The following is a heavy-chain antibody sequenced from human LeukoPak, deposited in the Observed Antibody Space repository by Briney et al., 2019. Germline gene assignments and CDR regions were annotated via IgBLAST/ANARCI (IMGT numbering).Heavy chain of an antibody. D-gene: IGHD2-15*01. Sequence: SETLSLTCTVSGGSISSSSFYWGWIRQPPGKGLEWIGYIYYSGSTNYNPSLKSRVTISVDTSKNQFSLKLSSVTAADTAVYYCARRRYCSGGSCYRPSQTDYGMDVWGQGTTVTVSS. CDR2: IYYSGST. CDR3: ARRRYCSGGSCYRPSQTDYGMDV. J-gene: IGHJ6*02. V-gene: IGHV4-61*05. CDR1: GGSISSSSFY.